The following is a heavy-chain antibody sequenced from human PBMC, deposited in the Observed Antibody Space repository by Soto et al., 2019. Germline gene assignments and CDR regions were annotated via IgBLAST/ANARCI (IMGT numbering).Heavy chain of an antibody. Sequence: GESLKLSCKGSGYSFTSYWIGWVRQMPGKGLEWMGIIYPGDSDTRYSPSFQGQVTISADKSISTAYLQWSSLKASDTAMYYCARREILVVPAAKARDYYYYYYMDVWGKGTTVTVSS. CDR2: IYPGDSDT. CDR3: ARREILVVPAAKARDYYYYYYMDV. J-gene: IGHJ6*03. V-gene: IGHV5-51*01. CDR1: GYSFTSYW. D-gene: IGHD2-2*01.